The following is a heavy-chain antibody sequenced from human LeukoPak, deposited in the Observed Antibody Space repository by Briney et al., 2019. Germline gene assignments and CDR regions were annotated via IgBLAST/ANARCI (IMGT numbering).Heavy chain of an antibody. CDR1: NYSISNSLY. CDR2: IYRSGST. D-gene: IGHD4-17*01. Sequence: SETLSLTCSGSNYSISNSLYWGWLRQPPGKGVEWIGSIYRSGSTFYNPSLKSRATISLDTSKNQFSLKLGSVTAADTAVYFCARGTYGYYMDVWGKGTTVTVSS. V-gene: IGHV4-38-2*02. CDR3: ARGTYGYYMDV. J-gene: IGHJ6*03.